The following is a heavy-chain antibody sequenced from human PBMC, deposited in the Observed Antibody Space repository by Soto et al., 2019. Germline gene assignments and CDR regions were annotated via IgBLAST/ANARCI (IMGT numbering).Heavy chain of an antibody. Sequence: QVQLVQSGAEVKKPGSSVKVSCKASGGSFSRNTFSWVRQAPEQGLEWMGRIIPILAIANYAQKFQARVIHVLGRASYPQTFEGRATITADMCTRTVYMELSSLRSEDTAGYYCASGPGMMGNSSENFDFWGQGILVTVSS. CDR2: IIPILAIA. J-gene: IGHJ4*02. D-gene: IGHD3-16*01. CDR3: ASGPGMMGNSSENFDF. V-gene: IGHV1-69*02. CDR1: GGSFSRNT.